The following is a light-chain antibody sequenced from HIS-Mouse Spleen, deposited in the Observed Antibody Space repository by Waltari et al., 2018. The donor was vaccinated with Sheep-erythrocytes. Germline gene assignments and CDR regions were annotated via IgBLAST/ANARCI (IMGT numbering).Light chain of an antibody. CDR3: QQRSNWYT. CDR1: QSVSRY. J-gene: IGKJ2*01. Sequence: EIVLTQSPATLSLSPGERATLSSRATQSVSRYLAWYQQKPGQAPRLLIYDASNRATGIPARFSGSGSGTDFTLTISSLEPEDFAVYYCQQRSNWYTFGQGTKLEIK. CDR2: DAS. V-gene: IGKV3-11*01.